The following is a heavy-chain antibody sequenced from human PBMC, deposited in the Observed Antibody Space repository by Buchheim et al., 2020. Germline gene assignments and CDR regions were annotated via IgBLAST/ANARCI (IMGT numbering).Heavy chain of an antibody. D-gene: IGHD3-22*01. CDR3: ARVRSDDSSGYYDY. V-gene: IGHV3-21*01. J-gene: IGHJ4*02. CDR2: ITSSSSYI. Sequence: EVQLVESGGGLVKPGGSLRLSCAASGVTFSSYSMNWVRQAPGKGLEWVSSITSSSSYIYYADSVKGRFTISRDNAKNSLYLQMNSLRADDTAVYYCARVRSDDSSGYYDYWGQGTL. CDR1: GVTFSSYS.